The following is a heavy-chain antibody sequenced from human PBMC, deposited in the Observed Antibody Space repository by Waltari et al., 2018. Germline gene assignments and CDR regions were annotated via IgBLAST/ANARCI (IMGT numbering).Heavy chain of an antibody. V-gene: IGHV4-4*07. J-gene: IGHJ4*02. CDR1: GGSISSYY. Sequence: QVQLQESGPGLVKPSETLSLTCTVSGGSISSYYWSWTRQPAGKALEWIGRICTSGSTNYNPCRESRVAISVDKSKNQFSRKLSSVTAADTAVDYCARGTYSSLYYFDYWGQGTLVTVSS. CDR3: ARGTYSSLYYFDY. CDR2: ICTSGST. D-gene: IGHD6-13*01.